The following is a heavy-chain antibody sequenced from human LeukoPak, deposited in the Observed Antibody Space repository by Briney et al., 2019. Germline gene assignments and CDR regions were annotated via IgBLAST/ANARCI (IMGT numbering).Heavy chain of an antibody. CDR2: IYYSGDT. CDR3: ARGRPYQLPLRHYYMDV. V-gene: IGHV4-39*07. CDR1: GDSISSGDYY. J-gene: IGHJ6*03. Sequence: SETLSLTCTVSGDSISSGDYYWGWIRQPPGKGLEWIGSIYYSGDTYYSPSLKSRVTISADTSKNQFSLRLNSVTAADTAVYYCARGRPYQLPLRHYYMDVWGKGTTVTVSS. D-gene: IGHD2-2*01.